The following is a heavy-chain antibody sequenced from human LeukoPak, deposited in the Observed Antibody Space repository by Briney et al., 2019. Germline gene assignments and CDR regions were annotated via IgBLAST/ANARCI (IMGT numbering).Heavy chain of an antibody. CDR1: GYTFTSYD. D-gene: IGHD5-18*01. Sequence: GALVNVSCTASGYTFTSYDINWVRQATGQGLEWMGWMNPNSGNTGYAQKFQGRVTMTRNTSISTAYMELSSLRSEDTAVYYCAKANTAMACFDYWGQGTLVTVSS. J-gene: IGHJ4*02. V-gene: IGHV1-8*01. CDR2: MNPNSGNT. CDR3: AKANTAMACFDY.